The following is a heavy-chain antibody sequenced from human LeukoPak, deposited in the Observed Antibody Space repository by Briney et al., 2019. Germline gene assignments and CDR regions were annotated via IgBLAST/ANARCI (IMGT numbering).Heavy chain of an antibody. CDR2: INEGGNVK. D-gene: IGHD6-19*01. Sequence: GGSLRLSCAASGFTVSSNYMSWVRQAPGKGLEWVANINEGGNVKFYVDSVKGRFTISRDNTKISLYLQMYSLRAEDTAVYYCARVGKNGWDFDHWGQGTLVTVSS. J-gene: IGHJ4*02. CDR3: ARVGKNGWDFDH. V-gene: IGHV3-7*01. CDR1: GFTVSSNY.